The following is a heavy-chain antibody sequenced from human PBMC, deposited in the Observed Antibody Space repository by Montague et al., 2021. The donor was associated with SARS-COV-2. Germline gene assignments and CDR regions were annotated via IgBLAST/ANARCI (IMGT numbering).Heavy chain of an antibody. V-gene: IGHV4-61*08. Sequence: SETLSLTCTVSGGSVNSGGYYWSWIRQPPGKGLEWIGNIYYSGTTNYNPSLKSRVTMSVDTSKNQFSLKLSAVTAADTAVYYCARGAPTISMILVVMTGAGWYFDLWGRGTLVTVSS. CDR2: IYYSGTT. J-gene: IGHJ2*01. CDR3: ARGAPTISMILVVMTGAGWYFDL. CDR1: GGSVNSGGYY. D-gene: IGHD3-22*01.